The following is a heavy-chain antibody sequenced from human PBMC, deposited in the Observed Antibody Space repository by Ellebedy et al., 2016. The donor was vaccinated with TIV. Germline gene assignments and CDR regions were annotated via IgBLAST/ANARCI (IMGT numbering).Heavy chain of an antibody. CDR1: GFTFSSYN. J-gene: IGHJ6*02. CDR3: ARELVAVGNYYNYGMDV. V-gene: IGHV3-48*04. D-gene: IGHD6-19*01. Sequence: PGGSLRLSCAASGFTFSSYNMNWVRQAPGKGLEWVSYISRTSSTIYYADSVKGRFTISRDNAKTSLFLHMNSLRAEDTAVYYCARELVAVGNYYNYGMDVWGQGTTVTVSS. CDR2: ISRTSSTI.